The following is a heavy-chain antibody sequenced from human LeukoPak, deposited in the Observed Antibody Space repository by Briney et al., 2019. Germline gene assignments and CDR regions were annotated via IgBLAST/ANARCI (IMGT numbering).Heavy chain of an antibody. J-gene: IGHJ4*02. CDR2: ISYDGSNK. CDR3: ARAIAVAGYFDY. Sequence: GGSLRLSCAASGFTFSSYAMHWVRQAPGKGLEWVAVISYDGSNKYYADSVKGRFTISRDNSKNTLYLQMNSLRAEDTAVYYCARAIAVAGYFDYWGQGTLITVPS. D-gene: IGHD6-19*01. CDR1: GFTFSSYA. V-gene: IGHV3-30*04.